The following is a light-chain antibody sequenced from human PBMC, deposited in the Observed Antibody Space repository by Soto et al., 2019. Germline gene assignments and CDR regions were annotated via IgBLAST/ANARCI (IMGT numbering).Light chain of an antibody. CDR2: DVS. CDR3: TSYTSSSTYV. Sequence: QSVRTQPASVSGSPGQSITISCPGTSRDVGGYNYVSWYQQHPGKAPKFMIYDVSNRPSGVSNRFSGSKSGNTASLTISGLQAEDEADYYCTSYTSSSTYVFGTGTKVTVL. J-gene: IGLJ1*01. CDR1: SRDVGGYNY. V-gene: IGLV2-14*01.